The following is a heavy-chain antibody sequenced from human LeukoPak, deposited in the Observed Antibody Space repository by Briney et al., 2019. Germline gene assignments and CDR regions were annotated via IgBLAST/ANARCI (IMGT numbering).Heavy chain of an antibody. D-gene: IGHD3-22*01. J-gene: IGHJ3*02. V-gene: IGHV3-21*01. CDR3: AKGRAIEAFDI. CDR1: GFTFSSYS. Sequence: GGSLTLSCAASGFTFSSYSMNWVRQATGKGLDWVSSINCSSSYIYYADSVKGRFTISRDNAKNSLYLQMNSLRAEDTAVYYCAKGRAIEAFDIWGQGTMVTVSS. CDR2: INCSSSYI.